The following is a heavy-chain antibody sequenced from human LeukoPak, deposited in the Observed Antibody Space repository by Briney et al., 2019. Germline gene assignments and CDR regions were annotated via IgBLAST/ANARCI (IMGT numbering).Heavy chain of an antibody. J-gene: IGHJ3*02. CDR3: ARDGYSYGRRGAFDI. CDR1: GGTFTSYA. D-gene: IGHD5-18*01. V-gene: IGHV1-69*04. CDR2: IIPILGIA. Sequence: SVKVSCKASGGTFTSYAISWVRQAPGQGLEWMGRIIPILGIANYAQKFQGRVTITADKSTSTAYMERSSLRSEDTAVYYCARDGYSYGRRGAFDIWGQGTMVTVSS.